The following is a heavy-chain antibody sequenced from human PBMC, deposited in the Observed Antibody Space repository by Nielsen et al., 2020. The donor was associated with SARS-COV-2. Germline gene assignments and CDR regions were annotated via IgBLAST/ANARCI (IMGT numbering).Heavy chain of an antibody. CDR2: IKSKTDGGTT. J-gene: IGHJ6*02. CDR1: GFTFSNAW. D-gene: IGHD1-1*01. V-gene: IGHV3-15*01. CDR3: TTGGVNWNYYYYYGMDV. Sequence: GGSLRLSCAASGFTFSNAWMSWVRQAPGKGLEWVGRIKSKTDGGTTDYAAPVKGRFTISRDDSKNTLYLQMNSLKTEDTAVYYCTTGGVNWNYYYYYGMDVWGQGTTVTVSS.